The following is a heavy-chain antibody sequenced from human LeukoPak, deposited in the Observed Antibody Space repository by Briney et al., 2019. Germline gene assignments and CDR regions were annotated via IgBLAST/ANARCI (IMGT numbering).Heavy chain of an antibody. J-gene: IGHJ4*02. V-gene: IGHV3-53*01. CDR3: ARVKRDGYNPTWVDY. CDR2: IYSGGST. D-gene: IGHD5-24*01. Sequence: VIYSGGSTYYADSVKGRFTISRDNSKNTLYLQMNSLRVEDTAVYYCARVKRDGYNPTWVDYWGQGTLVTVSS.